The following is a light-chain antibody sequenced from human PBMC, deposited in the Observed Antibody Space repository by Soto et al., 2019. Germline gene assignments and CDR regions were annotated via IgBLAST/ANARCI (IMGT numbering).Light chain of an antibody. V-gene: IGKV3-15*01. Sequence: EIVMTQSPATLSVSPGERATLSCRASQSVSSNLAWYQQKPGQAPRLLIYGASTRATGIPARFSGSVSGTEFTLTISSLQSEDFAVYYCQQYNNWPPTYTFGQGTKLEIK. CDR2: GAS. CDR1: QSVSSN. CDR3: QQYNNWPPTYT. J-gene: IGKJ2*01.